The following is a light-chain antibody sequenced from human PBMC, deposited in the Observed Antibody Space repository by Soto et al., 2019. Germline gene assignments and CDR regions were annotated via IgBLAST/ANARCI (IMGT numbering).Light chain of an antibody. J-gene: IGKJ1*01. CDR1: QDISNN. V-gene: IGKV1-33*01. Sequence: DIQMTQSPSSLSASVGDRVTITCQASQDISNNLNWYQQKPGKAPKLLIYDASNLETGVPSRFSGSGSGTDFNFTISSLQPEDIATYYCQQYDNLPRTFGQGTKVEIK. CDR3: QQYDNLPRT. CDR2: DAS.